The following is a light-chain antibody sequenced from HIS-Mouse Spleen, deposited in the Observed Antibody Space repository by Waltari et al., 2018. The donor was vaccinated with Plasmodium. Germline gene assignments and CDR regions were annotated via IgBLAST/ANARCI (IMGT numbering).Light chain of an antibody. J-gene: IGKJ1*01. CDR2: AAS. CDR3: QQSYSTWT. V-gene: IGKV1-39*01. CDR1: QSISSY. Sequence: DIQMTQSPSSLSASVGDRVTITCRASQSISSYLNWYQQKPGKAPKLLIYAASSLQSGVPSRCSGSGSGTDFILTISSLQPEDFATYYCQQSYSTWTFGQGTKVEIK.